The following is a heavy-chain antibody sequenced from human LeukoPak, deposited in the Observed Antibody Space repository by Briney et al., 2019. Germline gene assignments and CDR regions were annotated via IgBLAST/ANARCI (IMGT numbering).Heavy chain of an antibody. D-gene: IGHD3-3*01. V-gene: IGHV3-48*01. CDR3: ARLRTYDDRDY. Sequence: GGSLRLSCTASGVTFSGSAMHWVRPAPGRGLEWVSFITSGGSDIDYADSVRGRFTISRDNANNTLFLQMDSLRLEDPAVYYCARLRTYDDRDYWGQGTLVTVSS. CDR2: ITSGGSDI. CDR1: GVTFSGSA. J-gene: IGHJ4*02.